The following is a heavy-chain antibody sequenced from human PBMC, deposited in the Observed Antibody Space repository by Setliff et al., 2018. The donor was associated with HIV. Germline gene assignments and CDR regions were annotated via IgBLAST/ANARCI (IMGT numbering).Heavy chain of an antibody. CDR1: GYTFTDYF. CDR2: ISPHNGDT. D-gene: IGHD7-27*01. Sequence: ASVKVSCKASGYTFTDYFIHWVRQAPGQGLEWMGWISPHNGDTTIPQRFQGRVTMTTDTSINTAYMELRGLRSDDTAVYYCARQLSNSLESWGQGTLGTVSS. J-gene: IGHJ4*02. V-gene: IGHV1-2*02. CDR3: ARQLSNSLES.